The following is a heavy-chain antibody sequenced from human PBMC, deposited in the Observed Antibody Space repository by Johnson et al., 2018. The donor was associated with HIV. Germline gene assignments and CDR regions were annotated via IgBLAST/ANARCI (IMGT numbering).Heavy chain of an antibody. CDR2: IRYDGSNK. CDR1: GFTFSTYG. D-gene: IGHD3-22*01. Sequence: HVQLVESGGGVVQPGGSLRLSCAASGFTFSTYGMHWVRQAPGKGLEWVAFIRYDGSNKYYADSVKGRFTISRDNSKNTLYLQMNSLRAEDTAVYYCAKDLSDSSGYLDAFDIWGQGTMVTVSS. CDR3: AKDLSDSSGYLDAFDI. J-gene: IGHJ3*02. V-gene: IGHV3-30*02.